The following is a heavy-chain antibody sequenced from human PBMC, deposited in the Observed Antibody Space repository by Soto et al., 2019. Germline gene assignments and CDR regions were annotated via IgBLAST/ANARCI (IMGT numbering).Heavy chain of an antibody. V-gene: IGHV4-31*03. Sequence: SETLSLTCTVSGGSISSGGYYWSWIRQHPGKGLEWIGYIYYSGSTYYNPSLKSRVTISVDTSKNQFSLKLSSVTAADTAVYYCARLYCSGGSCRRHYYYYLDVWGKGTTVIVSS. CDR2: IYYSGST. D-gene: IGHD2-15*01. CDR3: ARLYCSGGSCRRHYYYYLDV. CDR1: GGSISSGGYY. J-gene: IGHJ6*03.